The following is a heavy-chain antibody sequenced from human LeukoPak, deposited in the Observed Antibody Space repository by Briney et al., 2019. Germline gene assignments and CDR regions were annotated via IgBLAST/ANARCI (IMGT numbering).Heavy chain of an antibody. J-gene: IGHJ1*01. D-gene: IGHD1-26*01. CDR3: ARASGSYYFAEYFQH. CDR2: IYYSGST. V-gene: IGHV4-39*07. CDR1: GGSISSSSYY. Sequence: ASETLSLTCTVSGGSISSSSYYWGWIRQPPGKGLEWIVSIYYSGSTYYNPSLKSRVTITVDTSKNQFSLKLSSVTAADTAVYYCARASGSYYFAEYFQHWGQGTLVTVSS.